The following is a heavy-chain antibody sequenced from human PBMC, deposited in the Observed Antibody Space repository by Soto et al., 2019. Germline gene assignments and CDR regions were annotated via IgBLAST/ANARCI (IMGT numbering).Heavy chain of an antibody. CDR2: IYYST. CDR3: ARDYRASYPAYYYYGMDV. Sequence: SETLSLTCAFSGQSFSIGDCYWTWIRQQPGKGLEWIGYIYYSTYHNLPLKSPVTISVDTSKNQFSLKLSSVTAADTAVYYCARDYRASYPAYYYYGMDVWGQGTTVTVSS. CDR1: GQSFSIGDCY. D-gene: IGHD3-16*02. J-gene: IGHJ6*02. V-gene: IGHV4-31*11.